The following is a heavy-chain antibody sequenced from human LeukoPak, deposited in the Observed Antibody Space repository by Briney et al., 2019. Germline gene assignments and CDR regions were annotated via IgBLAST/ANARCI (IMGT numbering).Heavy chain of an antibody. Sequence: SETLSLTCTVSGGSISSYYWSWIRQPAGKGLEWIGRIYTSGSTNYNPSLKSRVTMSVDTSKNQFSLKLSSVTAADTAVYYRARGTHYYGSGGNYYYYMDVWGKGTTVTVSS. CDR2: IYTSGST. V-gene: IGHV4-4*07. J-gene: IGHJ6*03. D-gene: IGHD3-10*01. CDR1: GGSISSYY. CDR3: ARGTHYYGSGGNYYYYMDV.